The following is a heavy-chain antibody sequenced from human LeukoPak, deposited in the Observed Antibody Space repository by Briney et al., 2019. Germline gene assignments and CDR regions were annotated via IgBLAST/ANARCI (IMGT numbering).Heavy chain of an antibody. D-gene: IGHD3-10*02. J-gene: IGHJ4*02. Sequence: SETLSLTCAVHGGSLSDYYWNWIRQTPGKGLEWIGEINQSGSTNYNQSLKSRVTISIDTSKLQFSLKLSSVTAADTAVYYCARGEAVLHSWGQGTLVTVSS. CDR3: ARGEAVLHS. CDR1: GGSLSDYY. CDR2: INQSGST. V-gene: IGHV4-34*01.